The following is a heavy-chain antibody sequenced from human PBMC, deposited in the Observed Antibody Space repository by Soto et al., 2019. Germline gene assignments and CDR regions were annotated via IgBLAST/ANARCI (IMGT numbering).Heavy chain of an antibody. J-gene: IGHJ5*02. CDR2: MGGSGTTI. CDR3: ARSVRPIDLFDL. V-gene: IGHV3-23*01. Sequence: GGSLRLSSVASGFPFSAYAMNWVRQTPGKGLEWVGCMGGSGTTIYCADSVKGRFTISRDNFGNTMYLQMNSVRVEDTAVYYFARSVRPIDLFDLWGQGSRVTVAS. D-gene: IGHD3-10*01. CDR1: GFPFSAYA.